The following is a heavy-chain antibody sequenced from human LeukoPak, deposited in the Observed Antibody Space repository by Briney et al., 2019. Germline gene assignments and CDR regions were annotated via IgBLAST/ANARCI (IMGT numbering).Heavy chain of an antibody. J-gene: IGHJ4*02. CDR1: GFTFSDYY. Sequence: RGSLRLSCAASGFTFSDYYMGWIRQAPGKGLEWVSYISSSGSTIYYADSVKGRFTISRDNAKNSLYLQMNSLRAEDTAVYYCARVCGGLRWELYDYWGQGTLVTVSS. CDR2: ISSSGSTI. D-gene: IGHD1-26*01. CDR3: ARVCGGLRWELYDY. V-gene: IGHV3-11*04.